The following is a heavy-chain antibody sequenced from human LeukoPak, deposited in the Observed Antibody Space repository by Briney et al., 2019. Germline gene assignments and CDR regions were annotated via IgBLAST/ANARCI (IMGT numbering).Heavy chain of an antibody. CDR2: ISYDGSNK. CDR1: GFTFSSYS. J-gene: IGHJ4*02. V-gene: IGHV3-30*03. Sequence: SGGSLRLSCAASGFTFSSYSMNWVRQAPAKGLEWVALISYDGSNKYYGDSVKGRFTISRDNSKNTLYLQMNSLRADDTAVYYCATDSSPDFWGQGTLVTVSS. CDR3: ATDSSPDF. D-gene: IGHD3-22*01.